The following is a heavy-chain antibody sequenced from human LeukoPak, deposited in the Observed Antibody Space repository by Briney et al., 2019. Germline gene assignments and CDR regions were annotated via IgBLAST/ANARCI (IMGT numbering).Heavy chain of an antibody. D-gene: IGHD3-3*01. CDR1: GGSISSSNW. J-gene: IGHJ4*02. V-gene: IGHV4-4*02. CDR3: ASSPYYDFWSGYTN. CDR2: IYHSGST. Sequence: SETLSLTCAVSGGSISSSNWWSWVRQPPGKGLEWIGEIYHSGSTNYNPSLKSRVTISVDKSKNQFSLKLSSVTAADTAVYYCASSPYYDFWSGYTNWGQGTLVTVSS.